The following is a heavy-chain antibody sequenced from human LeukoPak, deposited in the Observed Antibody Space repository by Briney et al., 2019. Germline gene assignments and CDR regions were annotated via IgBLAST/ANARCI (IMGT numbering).Heavy chain of an antibody. Sequence: SQTLSLTCTVYGGSISSGGYYWSWIRQQPGKGLEWIGYIYYSGSTYYNPSLKSRVTISVDTSKNQFSLKLSSVTAADTAVYYCARDTIVSGMDVWGQGTTVTVSS. CDR3: ARDTIVSGMDV. CDR2: IYYSGST. V-gene: IGHV4-31*03. D-gene: IGHD3-16*02. CDR1: GGSISSGGYY. J-gene: IGHJ6*02.